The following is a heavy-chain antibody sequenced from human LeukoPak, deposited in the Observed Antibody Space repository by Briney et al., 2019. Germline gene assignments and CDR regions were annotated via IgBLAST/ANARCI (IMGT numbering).Heavy chain of an antibody. CDR3: AREGQWLARRAFDI. CDR2: IYYSGST. J-gene: IGHJ3*02. Sequence: SETLSLTCTVSGGSISSYYWSWIRQPPGKGLEWIGYIYYSGSTNYNPSLKSRVTISVDTSKNQFSLKLSSVTAADTAVYYCAREGQWLARRAFDIWGQGTMVTVSP. D-gene: IGHD6-19*01. V-gene: IGHV4-59*01. CDR1: GGSISSYY.